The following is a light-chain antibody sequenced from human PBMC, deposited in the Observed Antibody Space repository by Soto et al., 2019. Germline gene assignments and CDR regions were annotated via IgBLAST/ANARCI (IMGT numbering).Light chain of an antibody. Sequence: ELVLTQSPGTLSLSPGERATLSCRASHSVISSYLAWYQQKPGQAPRLLIYGASNRATGILDRFSGSGSGTDFTLTISRLEPEDFAVYFCQQYGRSPPFTFGQGTKVDIK. CDR3: QQYGRSPPFT. CDR2: GAS. V-gene: IGKV3-20*01. CDR1: HSVISSY. J-gene: IGKJ2*01.